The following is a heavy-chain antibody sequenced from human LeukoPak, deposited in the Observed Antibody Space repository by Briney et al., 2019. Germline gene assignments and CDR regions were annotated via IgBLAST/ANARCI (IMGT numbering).Heavy chain of an antibody. CDR2: ISYIGRT. CDR1: DDSFSSHY. Sequence: PSETLSLTCAVPDDSFSSHYWTWIRQPPGKGLEWIGYISYIGRTNYNPSLKSRVTVSIDTSKNQFSLKLTSVTAADTAVYYCARDLVTVTKGFDIWGQGTMVSVSS. CDR3: ARDLVTVTKGFDI. D-gene: IGHD4-17*01. J-gene: IGHJ3*02. V-gene: IGHV4-59*11.